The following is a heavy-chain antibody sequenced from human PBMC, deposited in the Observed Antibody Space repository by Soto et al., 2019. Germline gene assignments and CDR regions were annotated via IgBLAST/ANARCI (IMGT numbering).Heavy chain of an antibody. V-gene: IGHV1-69*01. J-gene: IGHJ2*01. CDR1: GNTFSNYA. D-gene: IGHD2-21*02. CDR2: IISSFGTA. CDR3: ARPSRTDTERYFDL. Sequence: QVQLVQSGAEVKKPGSSVRVSCKASGNTFSNYAISWVRQAPGQGLEWMGGIISSFGTANYAQKFQARVTITADESTSTVYMELSSLRSDDTAVYYCARPSRTDTERYFDLWGRGTLVTVSS.